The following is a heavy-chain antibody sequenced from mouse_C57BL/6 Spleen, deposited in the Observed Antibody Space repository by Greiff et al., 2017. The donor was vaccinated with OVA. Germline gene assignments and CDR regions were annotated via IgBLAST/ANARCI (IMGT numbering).Heavy chain of an antibody. V-gene: IGHV5-9-1*02. J-gene: IGHJ4*01. D-gene: IGHD2-3*01. Sequence: EVMLVESGEGLVKPGGSLKLSCAASGFTFSSYAMSWVRQTPEKRLEWVAYISSGGDYIYYADTVKGRFTISRDNARNTLYLQMSSLKSEDTAMYYCKRDYDSYALYAMDYWGQGTSVTVSS. CDR2: ISSGGDYI. CDR1: GFTFSSYA. CDR3: KRDYDSYALYAMDY.